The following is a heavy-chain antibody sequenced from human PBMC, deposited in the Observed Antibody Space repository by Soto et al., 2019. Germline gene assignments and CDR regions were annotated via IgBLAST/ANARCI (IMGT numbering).Heavy chain of an antibody. J-gene: IGHJ4*02. CDR1: GYTFSDYY. Sequence: QVQLVQSGAEVRKPGASVKVSCKASGYTFSDYYIHWVRQAPGQGLGWMGWINPNSGGTKYAPKFQGGVTMTRDTSTTTPYMELSRLRSADTAVYYCPSEPATAKPEGVDFWGQGTLVTVSS. V-gene: IGHV1-2*02. CDR2: INPNSGGT. D-gene: IGHD1-1*01. CDR3: PSEPATAKPEGVDF.